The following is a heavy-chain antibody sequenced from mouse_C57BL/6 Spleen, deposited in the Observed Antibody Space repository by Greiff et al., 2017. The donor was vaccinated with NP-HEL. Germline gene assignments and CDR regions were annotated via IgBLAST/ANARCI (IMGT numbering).Heavy chain of an antibody. CDR2: IDPSDSET. CDR3: ARGDYYSNYDGAMDY. CDR1: GYTFTSYW. V-gene: IGHV1-52*01. Sequence: VQLQQPGAELVRPGSSVKLSCKASGYTFTSYWMHWVKQRPIQGLEWIGNIDPSDSETHYNQKFKDKATLTVDKSSSTAYMQLSSLTSEDSAVYYCARGDYYSNYDGAMDYWGQGTSVTVSS. J-gene: IGHJ4*01. D-gene: IGHD2-5*01.